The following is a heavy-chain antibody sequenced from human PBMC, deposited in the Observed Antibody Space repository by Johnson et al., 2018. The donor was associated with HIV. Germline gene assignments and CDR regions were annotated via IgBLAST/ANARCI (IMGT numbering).Heavy chain of an antibody. CDR2: ISYDGSNK. J-gene: IGHJ3*02. D-gene: IGHD3-3*01. CDR3: ARGDFWSGYPDAFDI. Sequence: QVQLVEYGGGVVQPGRSLRLSCAASGFTFSSYAMHWVRQAPGKGLEWVAVISYDGSNKYYADSVKGRFTISRDNSKNTLYLQMNSLRAEDTAVYYCARGDFWSGYPDAFDIWGQGTMVTVSS. V-gene: IGHV3-30-3*01. CDR1: GFTFSSYA.